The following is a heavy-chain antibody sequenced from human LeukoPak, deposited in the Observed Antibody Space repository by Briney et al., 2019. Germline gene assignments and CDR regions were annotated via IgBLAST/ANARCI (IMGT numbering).Heavy chain of an antibody. CDR2: ISAYNGNT. J-gene: IGHJ6*02. V-gene: IGHV1-18*01. D-gene: IGHD2-15*01. CDR3: AREGGYCSGGSCYSPNYYYYGMDV. Sequence: GASVKVSCKASGYTFTSYGISWVRQAPGQGLEWMGWISAYNGNTNYAQKLQGRVTMTTDTSTSTAYMELRSLRSDDTAVYYCAREGGYCSGGSCYSPNYYYYGMDVWGQGTTVTVSS. CDR1: GYTFTSYG.